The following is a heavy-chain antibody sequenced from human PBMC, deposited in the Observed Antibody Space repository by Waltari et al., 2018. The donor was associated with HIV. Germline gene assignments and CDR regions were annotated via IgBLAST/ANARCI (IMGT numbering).Heavy chain of an antibody. V-gene: IGHV1-24*01. CDR1: GYTLTELS. J-gene: IGHJ6*02. D-gene: IGHD5-18*01. CDR3: ATGGGYSYGSWGMDV. CDR2: FNPEDGET. Sequence: QVQLVQSGAEVKKPGASVKVSCKVSGYTLTELSMHWVRQAPGKGLEWMGGFNPEDGETIYAQNFQGSVTMTEDTSTDTAYMELSSLRSEDTAVYYCATGGGYSYGSWGMDVWGQGTTVTVSS.